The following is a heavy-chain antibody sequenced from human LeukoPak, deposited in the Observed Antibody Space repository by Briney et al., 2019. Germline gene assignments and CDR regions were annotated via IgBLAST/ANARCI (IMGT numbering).Heavy chain of an antibody. V-gene: IGHV3-33*01. CDR1: GFTFSDYG. CDR2: IWYDGSKK. J-gene: IGHJ4*02. CDR3: ARAHSRSSTFDL. D-gene: IGHD6-6*01. Sequence: GGSLRLSCAASGFTFSDYGIHWVRQAPGQGLEWVSLIWYDGSKKYYADSVKVRFTISRDNTKNTLYPQLNSLRADDTAVYYCARAHSRSSTFDLWGQGTLVTVSS.